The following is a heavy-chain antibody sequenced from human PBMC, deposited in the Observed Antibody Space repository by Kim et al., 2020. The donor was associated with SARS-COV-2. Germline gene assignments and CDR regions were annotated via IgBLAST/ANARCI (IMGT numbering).Heavy chain of an antibody. CDR1: GGSISSSGYY. CDR3: ARRGAVAGNPVYDY. D-gene: IGHD6-19*01. Sequence: SETLSLTCTVSGGSISSSGYYWTWIRQPPGKGLEWIGSIYYSGTTYYNPSLKSRITISVDTSKNQFSLNLRSVTAADTAVYYCARRGAVAGNPVYDYWGQGTLVTVSS. CDR2: IYYSGTT. J-gene: IGHJ4*02. V-gene: IGHV4-39*01.